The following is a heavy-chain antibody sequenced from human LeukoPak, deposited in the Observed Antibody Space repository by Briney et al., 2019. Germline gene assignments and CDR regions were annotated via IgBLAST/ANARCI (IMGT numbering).Heavy chain of an antibody. D-gene: IGHD2-15*01. Sequence: PSETLSLTCTVSGGSISSSSYYWGWIRQPPGKGLEWIGSIYYSGSTYYNPSLKSRVTISVDTSKNQFSLKLSSVTAADTAVYYCARREGGGLFDYWGQGTLVTVSS. J-gene: IGHJ4*02. CDR1: GGSISSSSYY. CDR2: IYYSGST. V-gene: IGHV4-39*01. CDR3: ARREGGGLFDY.